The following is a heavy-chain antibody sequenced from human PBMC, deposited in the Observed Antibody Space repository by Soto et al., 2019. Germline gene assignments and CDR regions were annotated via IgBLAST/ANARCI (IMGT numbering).Heavy chain of an antibody. CDR1: GYTFTSYD. J-gene: IGHJ4*02. CDR3: ARGQLPTRRSTATTWALAY. V-gene: IGHV1-8*01. Sequence: ASVKVSCKTSGYTFTSYDINWVRQAPGQGLEWVGWLSPNSGNTGFAQNFQGRVTMTRDTSITTAYMELISLRSEDTAVYYCARGQLPTRRSTATTWALAYWGQGTLVPVSS. CDR2: LSPNSGNT. D-gene: IGHD1-1*01.